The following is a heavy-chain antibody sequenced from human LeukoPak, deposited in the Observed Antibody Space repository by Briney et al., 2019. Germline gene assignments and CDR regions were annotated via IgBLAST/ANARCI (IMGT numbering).Heavy chain of an antibody. Sequence: SETLSLTCTVSGGSISISDYFWGWIRQPPGKGLEWIGSIHYGGSTYSNPSLKSRVTISVDTSKNQFSLKLSSVTAADTAVYYCARSLSSTRSWFDPWGQGTLVTVSS. V-gene: IGHV4-39*07. CDR1: GGSISISDYF. CDR2: IHYGGST. D-gene: IGHD2-2*01. J-gene: IGHJ5*02. CDR3: ARSLSSTRSWFDP.